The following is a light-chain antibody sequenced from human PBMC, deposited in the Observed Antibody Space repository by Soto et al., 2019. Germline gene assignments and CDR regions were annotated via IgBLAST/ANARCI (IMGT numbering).Light chain of an antibody. CDR3: QQTHAFPLT. Sequence: DIQMTQSPSSVSAFVGDRVAITFRASQGIGTWLAWYQRKPGKAPNLLIYDASRLHSGVPSRFSGYGSGTDFTLTISSLQHEDFATYYCQQTHAFPLTFGAGTKADIK. V-gene: IGKV1-12*01. CDR2: DAS. J-gene: IGKJ4*01. CDR1: QGIGTW.